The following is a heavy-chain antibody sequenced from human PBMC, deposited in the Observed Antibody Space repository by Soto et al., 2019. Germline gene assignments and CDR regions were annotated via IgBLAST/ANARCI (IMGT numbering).Heavy chain of an antibody. J-gene: IGHJ6*02. D-gene: IGHD2-15*01. CDR2: IIPIFGTA. Sequence: SVKVSCKASGVTFSSYAISWVRQAPGQGLEWMGGIIPIFGTANYAQKFQGRVTITADKSTSTAYMELSSLRSEDTAVYYCARGGYCSGGSCYGYYYYGMDVWGQGTTVTVSS. CDR3: ARGGYCSGGSCYGYYYYGMDV. CDR1: GVTFSSYA. V-gene: IGHV1-69*06.